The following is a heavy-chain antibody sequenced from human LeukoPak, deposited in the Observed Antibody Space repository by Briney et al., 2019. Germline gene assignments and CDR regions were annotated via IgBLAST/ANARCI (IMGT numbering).Heavy chain of an antibody. D-gene: IGHD3-3*01. V-gene: IGHV4-34*01. CDR1: GGSFSGYY. CDR3: ARRGVRSRFDY. Sequence: PSETLSLTCAVYGGSFSGYYWSWIRQPPGKGLEWIGEINHSGSTNYNPSLKSRVTISVDTSKNQFSLKLSSVTAADTAVYYCARRGVRSRFDYWGQGTLVTVSS. CDR2: INHSGST. J-gene: IGHJ4*02.